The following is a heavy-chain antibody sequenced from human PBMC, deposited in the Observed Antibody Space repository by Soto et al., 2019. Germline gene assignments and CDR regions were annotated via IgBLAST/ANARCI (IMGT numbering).Heavy chain of an antibody. CDR3: AGGIQLWLPFDY. Sequence: QVQLVQSGAEVKKPGSSVKVSCKASGGTFSSYAISWVRQAPGQGLEWMGGIIPIFGTANYAQKFQGRVTITADESTSTAYMELSSLRSDDSGVYYCAGGIQLWLPFDYWGQGTLVTVSS. CDR1: GGTFSSYA. J-gene: IGHJ4*02. CDR2: IIPIFGTA. D-gene: IGHD5-18*01. V-gene: IGHV1-69*01.